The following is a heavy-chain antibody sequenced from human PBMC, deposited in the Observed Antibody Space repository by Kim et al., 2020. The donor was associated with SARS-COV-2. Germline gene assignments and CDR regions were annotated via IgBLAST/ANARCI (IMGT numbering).Heavy chain of an antibody. CDR3: ARDRVTRFLGLDV. Sequence: NDAQRLQGRVTMTTDTSPSTAYMELRSLRSDDTAVYYCARDRVTRFLGLDVWGQGTTVTVSS. V-gene: IGHV1-18*01. J-gene: IGHJ6*02. D-gene: IGHD3-3*01.